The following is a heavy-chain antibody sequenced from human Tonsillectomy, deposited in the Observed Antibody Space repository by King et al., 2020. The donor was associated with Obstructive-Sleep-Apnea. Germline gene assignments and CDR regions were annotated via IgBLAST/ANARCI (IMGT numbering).Heavy chain of an antibody. CDR3: AKTLYYSGSYYAFDY. CDR2: IIGGGVGT. V-gene: IGHV3-23*04. CDR1: GFPFTSYA. Sequence: VQLVESGGGLVQPGGSLRLSFAASGFPFTSYAMSWVRQPPGKGLEWVAAIIGGGVGTYYAVPVKGRFPISRDNSNNTLYLQMNSLRAEDTAVYYCAKTLYYSGSYYAFDYWGQGTLVTVSS. J-gene: IGHJ4*02. D-gene: IGHD1-26*01.